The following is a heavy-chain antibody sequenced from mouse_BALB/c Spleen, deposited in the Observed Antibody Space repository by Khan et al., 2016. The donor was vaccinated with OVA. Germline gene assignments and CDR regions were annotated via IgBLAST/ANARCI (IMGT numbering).Heavy chain of an antibody. CDR3: AISSDGYYPLAD. D-gene: IGHD2-3*01. V-gene: IGHV1S135*01. CDR1: GYAFTTYN. Sequence: IPLVQSGPELVRPGASVKVSCKASGYAFTTYNMYWVKQSHGKSLEWIGYIDTYNGVTNYNQNFKDKATLTVDKSSSAAYMHLDSLTSEDSAVYFGAISSDGYYPLADWGQGTLVTVSA. J-gene: IGHJ3*01. CDR2: IDTYNGVT.